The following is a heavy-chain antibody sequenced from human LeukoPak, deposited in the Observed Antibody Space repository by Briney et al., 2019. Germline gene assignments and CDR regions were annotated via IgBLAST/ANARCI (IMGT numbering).Heavy chain of an antibody. CDR2: IYPADSDI. CDR1: GYSINNYW. J-gene: IGHJ5*02. D-gene: IGHD2-15*01. V-gene: IGHV5-51*01. Sequence: GESLKISCKGSGYSINNYWIGWVRQMPGKGLEWMGIIYPADSDIRYSPSFQGQVTIAADKSISTAYLQWSSLKASDTAMYYCARQEYCSGGSCYTWFDPWGQGTLVIVSS. CDR3: ARQEYCSGGSCYTWFDP.